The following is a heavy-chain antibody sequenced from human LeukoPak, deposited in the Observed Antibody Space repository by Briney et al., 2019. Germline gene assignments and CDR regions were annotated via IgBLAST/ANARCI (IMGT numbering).Heavy chain of an antibody. D-gene: IGHD6-13*01. V-gene: IGHV6-1*01. J-gene: IGHJ6*03. CDR3: ARGPLGYSSSWYSVPDYYYYYYMDV. Sequence: SQTLSLTCAISGDSVSSNSAAWNWIRQSPSRGLEWLGRTYYRSKWYNYYAVSVKSRITINPDTSKNQFSLQLNSVTPEDTAVYYCARGPLGYSSSWYSVPDYYYYYYMDVWGKGTTVTISS. CDR2: TYYRSKWYN. CDR1: GDSVSSNSAA.